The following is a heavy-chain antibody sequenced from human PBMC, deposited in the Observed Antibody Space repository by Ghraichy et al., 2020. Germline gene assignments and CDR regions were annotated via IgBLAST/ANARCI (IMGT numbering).Heavy chain of an antibody. CDR3: AKDGRDMGAAMLD. Sequence: GGSLRLSCGASGFTFSSYAMSWVRQAPGKGLEWVSSISGSGGITYYADSVKGRFTISRDNSKNTLYLQMNRLRAEDTAVYYCAKDGRDMGAAMLDWGQGTLVTVSS. CDR1: GFTFSSYA. V-gene: IGHV3-23*01. J-gene: IGHJ4*02. CDR2: ISGSGGIT. D-gene: IGHD2-2*01.